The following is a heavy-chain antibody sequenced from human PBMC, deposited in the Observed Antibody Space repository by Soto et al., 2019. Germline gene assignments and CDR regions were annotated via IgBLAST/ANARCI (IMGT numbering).Heavy chain of an antibody. J-gene: IGHJ4*02. D-gene: IGHD3-10*01. CDR1: GFTFSNYW. Sequence: EVQVVESGGGLVQPGGSLRLSCAVSGFTFSNYWMTWVRQAPGKGLEWVAYMNQDGSQIYYVDSLRGRFTISRDNAKNSLLLQMNSLRVDHTAVIYFARERGPNTPDYWGQGTLVTVSS. CDR3: ARERGPNTPDY. CDR2: MNQDGSQI. V-gene: IGHV3-7*01.